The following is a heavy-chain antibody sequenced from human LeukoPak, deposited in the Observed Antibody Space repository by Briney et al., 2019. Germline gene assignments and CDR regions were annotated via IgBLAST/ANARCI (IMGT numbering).Heavy chain of an antibody. CDR1: GGSISSYY. J-gene: IGHJ5*02. D-gene: IGHD6-13*01. V-gene: IGHV4-59*01. Sequence: SETLSLTCTVSGGSISSYYWSWIRQPPGKGLEWIGYIYYSGSTNYNPSLKSRVTISVDTSKSQFSLKLSSVTAADTAVYYCARGYSSSWYHAWGQGTLVTVSS. CDR3: ARGYSSSWYHA. CDR2: IYYSGST.